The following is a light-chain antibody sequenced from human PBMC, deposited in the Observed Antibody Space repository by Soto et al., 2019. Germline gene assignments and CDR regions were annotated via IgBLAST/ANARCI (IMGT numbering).Light chain of an antibody. CDR2: EGS. V-gene: IGLV2-23*01. J-gene: IGLJ2*01. CDR3: CSYAGSSTSVV. Sequence: QSALTQPASVSGSPGQSITISCTGTSRDVGSYNLVSWYQQHPGKAPKLMIYEGSKRHSGVSNRFSGSKSGNTASLTISGLQAEDEADYYCCSYAGSSTSVVFGGGTKLT. CDR1: SRDVGSYNL.